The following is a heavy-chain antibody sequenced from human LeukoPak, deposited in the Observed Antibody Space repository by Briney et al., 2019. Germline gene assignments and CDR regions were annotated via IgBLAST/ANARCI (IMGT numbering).Heavy chain of an antibody. CDR1: GFTFSSYG. J-gene: IGHJ4*02. Sequence: GRSLRLSCAASGFTFSSYGMHWVRQAPGKGLEWVAVISYDGSNKYYADSVKGRFTISRDNSKNTLYLQMNSLRAEDTAVYYCANIPELGLFDHWGQGTLVTVSS. V-gene: IGHV3-30*18. D-gene: IGHD7-27*01. CDR3: ANIPELGLFDH. CDR2: ISYDGSNK.